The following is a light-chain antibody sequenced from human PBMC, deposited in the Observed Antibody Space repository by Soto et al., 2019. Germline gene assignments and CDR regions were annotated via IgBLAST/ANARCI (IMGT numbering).Light chain of an antibody. CDR1: SSDVGSYDR. Sequence: QSALTQPPSVSGSPGQSVTISCTGTSSDVGSYDRVSWYQQPPGTAPQLLIYEVNNRPSGVPDRFSGSKSCNTASLTISGLQAEDEADYYCSSYTNTYALVFGGGTKLTVL. CDR2: EVN. V-gene: IGLV2-18*02. J-gene: IGLJ3*02. CDR3: SSYTNTYALV.